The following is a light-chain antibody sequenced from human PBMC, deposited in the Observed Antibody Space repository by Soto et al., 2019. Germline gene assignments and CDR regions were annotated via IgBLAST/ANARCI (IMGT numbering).Light chain of an antibody. CDR3: QLYGISPH. V-gene: IGKV3D-15*01. Sequence: EIVMTLSPATLSVSPGDRATLSCRASQSVDNDLAWYQQKPGQPPRLLIYDASTRATGIPARFSGSQSGTDFTLTIIRLEPEDFAVYYGQLYGISPHFGQGTRLEI. J-gene: IGKJ5*01. CDR2: DAS. CDR1: QSVDND.